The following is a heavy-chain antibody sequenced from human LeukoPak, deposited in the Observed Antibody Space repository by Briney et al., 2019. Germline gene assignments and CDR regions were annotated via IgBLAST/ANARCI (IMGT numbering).Heavy chain of an antibody. Sequence: GGSLRLSCAASGFTFSSYEMNWVRQAPGKGLEWVSYISFSGSTIYYADSVKGRFTMSRDNAKNSLYLQMNSLRAEDTAVYYCARGRYEYSYGSVYEYWGQGTLVTVSS. V-gene: IGHV3-48*03. CDR3: ARGRYEYSYGSVYEY. D-gene: IGHD5-18*01. CDR2: ISFSGSTI. J-gene: IGHJ4*02. CDR1: GFTFSSYE.